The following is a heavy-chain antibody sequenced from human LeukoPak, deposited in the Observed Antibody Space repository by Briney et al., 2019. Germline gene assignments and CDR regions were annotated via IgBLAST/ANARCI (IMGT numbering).Heavy chain of an antibody. D-gene: IGHD4-17*01. CDR2: ISYDGSNK. CDR3: AKRSDYGDSGNYFDY. V-gene: IGHV3-30*18. CDR1: GFTFSSYG. J-gene: IGHJ4*02. Sequence: GGSLRLSCAASGFTFSSYGMHWVRQAPGKGLEWVAVISYDGSNKYYADSVEGRFTISRDNSKNTLYLQMNSLRAEDTAVYYCAKRSDYGDSGNYFDYWGQGTPVTVSS.